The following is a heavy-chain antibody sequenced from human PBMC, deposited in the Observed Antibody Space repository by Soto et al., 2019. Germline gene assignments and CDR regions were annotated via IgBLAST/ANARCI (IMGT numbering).Heavy chain of an antibody. J-gene: IGHJ2*01. CDR3: ARLSSSGWVSYWYFDL. Sequence: PGESLKISCKGSGYTFTNYWIGWVRQMPGKGLEWMGIVYPGDSDTRYSPSFEGQVTSSVDKSITTSFLQWSSLKASDTAMYYCARLSSSGWVSYWYFDLWGRGTLVTVSS. V-gene: IGHV5-51*01. D-gene: IGHD6-19*01. CDR2: VYPGDSDT. CDR1: GYTFTNYW.